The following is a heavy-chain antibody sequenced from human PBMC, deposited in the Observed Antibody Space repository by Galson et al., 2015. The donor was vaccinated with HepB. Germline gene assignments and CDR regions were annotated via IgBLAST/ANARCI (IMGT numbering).Heavy chain of an antibody. CDR2: VYPRGNT. V-gene: IGHV3-53*01. Sequence: SLRLSCAASGFTVSANYMSWVRQAPGKGLEWVSVVYPRGNTYYADSVKGRFTISRDNSENTVYLQMNSLRAEDTAVYYCARDLGGWSEGNDYDMDVWGQGTTVTVSS. D-gene: IGHD3-3*01. CDR1: GFTVSANY. CDR3: ARDLGGWSEGNDYDMDV. J-gene: IGHJ6*02.